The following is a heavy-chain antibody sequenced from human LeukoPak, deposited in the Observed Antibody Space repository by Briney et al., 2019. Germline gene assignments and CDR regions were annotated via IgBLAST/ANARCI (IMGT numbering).Heavy chain of an antibody. J-gene: IGHJ3*01. D-gene: IGHD5-18*01. CDR2: IKSDGSIT. CDR1: GFTFSGYW. V-gene: IGHV3-74*01. CDR3: TRDFRYGGFDL. Sequence: GGSLRLSCVASGFTFSGYWMRWVRQAPGKGLVWVSCIKSDGSITRYADSVKGRFTISRDNAKNTLYLQMNGLSAEDTAVYYCTRDFRYGGFDLWGQVTMVTVSS.